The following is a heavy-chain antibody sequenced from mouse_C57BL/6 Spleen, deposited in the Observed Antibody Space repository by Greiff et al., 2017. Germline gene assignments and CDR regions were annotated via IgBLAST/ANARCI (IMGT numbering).Heavy chain of an antibody. V-gene: IGHV5-17*01. CDR2: ISSGSSTI. Sequence: EVQLVESGGGLVKPGGSLKLSCAASGFTFSDYGMHWVRQAPEKGLEWVAYISSGSSTIYYADTVKGRFTISRDNAKNTLFLQMTSLRSEDTAMYYCARPLYDGYYDYAMDYWGQGTSVTVSS. CDR1: GFTFSDYG. D-gene: IGHD2-3*01. J-gene: IGHJ4*01. CDR3: ARPLYDGYYDYAMDY.